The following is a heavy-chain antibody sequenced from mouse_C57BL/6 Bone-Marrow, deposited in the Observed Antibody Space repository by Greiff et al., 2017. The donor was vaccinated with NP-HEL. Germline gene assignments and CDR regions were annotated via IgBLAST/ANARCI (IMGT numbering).Heavy chain of an antibody. CDR1: GYTFTSYW. CDR2: IYPGSGST. J-gene: IGHJ4*01. D-gene: IGHD2-1*01. V-gene: IGHV1-55*01. Sequence: QVQLQQSGAELVKPGASVKMSCKASGYTFTSYWITWVKQRPGQGLEWIGDIYPGSGSTNYNEKFKSKATLTVDTSSSTAYMQLSSLTSEDSAVYYCARGDGNYVDYYAMDYWGQGTSVTVSS. CDR3: ARGDGNYVDYYAMDY.